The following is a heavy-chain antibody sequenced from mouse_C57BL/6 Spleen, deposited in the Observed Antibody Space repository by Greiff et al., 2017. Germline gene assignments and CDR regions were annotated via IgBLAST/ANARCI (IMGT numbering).Heavy chain of an antibody. J-gene: IGHJ1*03. CDR1: GYSFTGYF. CDR2: INPYNGDT. V-gene: IGHV1-20*01. CDR3: ARYYYYGSSYGYFDV. D-gene: IGHD1-1*01. Sequence: VQLQQSGPELVKPGDSVKISCKASGYSFTGYFMNWVMQSHGKSLEWIGRINPYNGDTFYNQKFKGKATLTVDKSSSTAHMELRSLTSEDSAVYYCARYYYYGSSYGYFDVWGTGTTVTVSS.